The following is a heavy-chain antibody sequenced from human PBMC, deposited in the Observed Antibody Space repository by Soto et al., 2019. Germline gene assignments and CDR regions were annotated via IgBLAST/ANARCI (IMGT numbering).Heavy chain of an antibody. J-gene: IGHJ4*02. CDR3: AKGGTYYFDS. CDR2: LYTRGTT. D-gene: IGHD3-16*01. Sequence: KASETLSLTCSFSVASISNFYWSWIRQSAGKGLDWIGRLYTRGTTDYNPSLKSRVTMSVDTSKNRVSLSLTSVTAADTAVYYCAKGGTYYFDSWGPGIVVTVSS. V-gene: IGHV4-4*07. CDR1: VASISNFY.